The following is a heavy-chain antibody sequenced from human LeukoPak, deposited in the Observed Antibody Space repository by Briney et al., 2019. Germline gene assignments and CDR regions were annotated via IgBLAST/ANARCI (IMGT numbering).Heavy chain of an antibody. CDR3: ARDQSVRLLQTSSTYFKHVFAI. V-gene: IGHV1-18*01. CDR1: GYTFTNYG. D-gene: IGHD6-13*01. J-gene: IGHJ3*02. CDR2: ISAYNGNT. Sequence: ASVKVSCKTSGYTFTNYGISWVRQAPGLGLEWMGWISAYNGNTNYAQKVQGRVTMTTDTSTSTTYMELRSLRFDDTAVYYCARDQSVRLLQTSSTYFKHVFAIWGQGSMVTVSS.